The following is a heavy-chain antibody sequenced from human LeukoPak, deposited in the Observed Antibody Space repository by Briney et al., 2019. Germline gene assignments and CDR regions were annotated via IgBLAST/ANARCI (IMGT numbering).Heavy chain of an antibody. V-gene: IGHV3-11*04. CDR2: ISTSGSTI. CDR1: GFTFSDYY. J-gene: IGHJ4*02. Sequence: GGSLRLSCAASGFTFSDYYMSWIRQAPGKGLEWVSYISTSGSTIYYADSVKGRFTISRDNAKNSLYLQMNSLRAEDTAVYYCARAIFGVVTFYYFDYWGQGTLVTVSS. D-gene: IGHD3-3*01. CDR3: ARAIFGVVTFYYFDY.